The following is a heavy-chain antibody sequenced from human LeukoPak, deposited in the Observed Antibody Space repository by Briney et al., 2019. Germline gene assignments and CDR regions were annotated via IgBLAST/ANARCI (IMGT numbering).Heavy chain of an antibody. J-gene: IGHJ6*02. D-gene: IGHD3-10*01. CDR3: ASTRGDYYYGMDV. V-gene: IGHV3-30*04. Sequence: PGGSPRLSCAASGFTFSSYAMHWVRQAPGKGLEWVAVISYDGSNKYYADSVKGRFTISRDNSKNTLYLQMNSLRAKDTAVYYCASTRGDYYYGMDVWGQGTTVTVSS. CDR1: GFTFSSYA. CDR2: ISYDGSNK.